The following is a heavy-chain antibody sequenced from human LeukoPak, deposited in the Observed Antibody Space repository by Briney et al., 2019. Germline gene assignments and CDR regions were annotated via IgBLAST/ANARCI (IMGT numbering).Heavy chain of an antibody. J-gene: IGHJ5*02. Sequence: AVTVSSRASGGTFISDAMSWVRQAPGQGREWRGGMIAIFGTANYAQKFQGRVTITTDASTSTAYMELSSLRSENTAVYYCARNKLLVTPPDSFDPWGQGTLVTVSS. D-gene: IGHD3-3*01. V-gene: IGHV1-69*05. CDR3: ARNKLLVTPPDSFDP. CDR2: MIAIFGTA. CDR1: GGTFISDA.